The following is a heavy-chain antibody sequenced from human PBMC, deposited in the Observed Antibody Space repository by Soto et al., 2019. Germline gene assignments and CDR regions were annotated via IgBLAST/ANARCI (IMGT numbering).Heavy chain of an antibody. V-gene: IGHV3-33*08. J-gene: IGHJ4*02. CDR2: IWNAGNNK. CDR3: ARGPDYSNFGYFDY. CDR1: GFTFSTYG. D-gene: IGHD4-4*01. Sequence: GSLRLSCAASGFTFSTYGMHWVRQAPGKGLEWVALIWNAGNNKYYTDAGSVKGRFTISRDNSRNTLYLEMNSVRADDTAVYYCARGPDYSNFGYFDYWGQGTLVTVSS.